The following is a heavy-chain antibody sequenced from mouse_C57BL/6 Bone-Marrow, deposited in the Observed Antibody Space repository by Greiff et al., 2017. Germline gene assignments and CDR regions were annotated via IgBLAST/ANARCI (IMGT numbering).Heavy chain of an antibody. CDR2: IDPSDSET. V-gene: IGHV1-52*01. CDR1: GYTFTSYW. Sequence: QVQLQQPGAELVRPGSSVKLSCKASGYTFTSYWMHWVKQRPIQGLEWIGNIDPSDSETHYNQKFKDKATLTVDKSSSTAYMQLSSLTSEDSAVYYCARAGDYVRFDYWGQGTTLTVSS. J-gene: IGHJ2*01. CDR3: ARAGDYVRFDY. D-gene: IGHD2-4*01.